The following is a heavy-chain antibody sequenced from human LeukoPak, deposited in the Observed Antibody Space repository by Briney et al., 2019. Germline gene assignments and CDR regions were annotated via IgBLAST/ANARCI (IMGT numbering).Heavy chain of an antibody. Sequence: GGSLRLSCAASGFTFSNYWMHWVRQAPGKGLVWVSHIDSDGITRYADSVKGRFTISRDDAENTLSLQMNSLRAEDTAVYYCARGGHASVDYWGQGTLVTVSS. V-gene: IGHV3-74*01. CDR2: IDSDGIT. J-gene: IGHJ4*02. CDR1: GFTFSNYW. CDR3: ARGGHASVDY. D-gene: IGHD3-10*01.